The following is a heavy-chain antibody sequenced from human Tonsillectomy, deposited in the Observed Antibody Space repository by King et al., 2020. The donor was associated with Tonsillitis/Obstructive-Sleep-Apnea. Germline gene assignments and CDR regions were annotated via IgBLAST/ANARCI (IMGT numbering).Heavy chain of an antibody. D-gene: IGHD3-3*01. CDR3: ARGVKSIFGVVTSFDY. CDR2: IYHSGST. J-gene: IGHJ4*02. Sequence: LQLQESGSGLVKPSQTLSLTCAVSGGSISSGGYSWSWIRQPPGKGLEWIGYIYHSGSTYYNPSLKSRVTISVDRSKNQFSLKLSSVTAADTAVYYCARGVKSIFGVVTSFDYWGQGTLVTVSS. V-gene: IGHV4-30-2*01. CDR1: GGSISSGGYS.